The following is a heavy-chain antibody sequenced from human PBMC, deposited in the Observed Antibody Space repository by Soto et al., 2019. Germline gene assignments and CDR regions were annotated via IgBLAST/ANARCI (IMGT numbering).Heavy chain of an antibody. D-gene: IGHD2-15*01. J-gene: IGHJ2*01. CDR3: ARDAGSLTWNFAL. V-gene: IGHV4-31*03. CDR2: IDYSGDT. Sequence: QVQLQESGPGRVRPSQPLSLICNVSGYAISRGGYYWSWLRQVPGKGLEWIGSIDYSGDTFYNPSLESRVTLSVDPSKNPIFLSLILVTAADTAMFYCARDAGSLTWNFALWGRGTQVTVSS. CDR1: GYAISRGGYY.